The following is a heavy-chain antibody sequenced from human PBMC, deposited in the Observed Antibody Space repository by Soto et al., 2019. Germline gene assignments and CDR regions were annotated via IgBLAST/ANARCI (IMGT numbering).Heavy chain of an antibody. D-gene: IGHD7-27*01. Sequence: EVQLVESGGGLVQPGGSLRLSCAASGFTVSSDYMAWVRQAPGKGLEWVSLIYSGDGATYYTDSVKGRFTISRDNSKNTVYLQMNGLRADDTAVYYCARHDYLGNWGRGTFVTVSS. V-gene: IGHV3-66*04. CDR2: IYSGDGAT. CDR3: ARHDYLGN. CDR1: GFTVSSDY. J-gene: IGHJ2*01.